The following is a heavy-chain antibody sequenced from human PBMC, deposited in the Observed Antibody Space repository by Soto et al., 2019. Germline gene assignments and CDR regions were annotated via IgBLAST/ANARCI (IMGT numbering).Heavy chain of an antibody. CDR2: IKEDGNEN. CDR1: GFTFSNYW. V-gene: IGHV3-7*01. CDR3: ATGGSRTGRFGT. Sequence: VQLVESGGGLVRPGESLRLSCVASGFTFSNYWMSWVRQAPGKGLEWVANIKEDGNENYYVDSVKGRFTISRDNAKRSLCLQMNGLRVEDTAVYFCATGGSRTGRFGTWGRGSLVTVSS. J-gene: IGHJ5*02. D-gene: IGHD3-9*01.